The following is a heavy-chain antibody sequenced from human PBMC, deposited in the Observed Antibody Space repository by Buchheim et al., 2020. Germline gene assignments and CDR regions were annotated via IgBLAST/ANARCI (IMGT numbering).Heavy chain of an antibody. CDR2: IKGDGSST. CDR1: GFTFSNFW. J-gene: IGHJ4*02. Sequence: EVQLVESGGGLVQPGGSLRLSCAASGFTFSNFWMHWVRQAPGKGLVWISRIKGDGSSTSYADSMKGRISISTDNAKNTIYLEIKSLRAEDTAVYYCARETRAAADSWGQGTL. D-gene: IGHD6-13*01. CDR3: ARETRAAADS. V-gene: IGHV3-74*01.